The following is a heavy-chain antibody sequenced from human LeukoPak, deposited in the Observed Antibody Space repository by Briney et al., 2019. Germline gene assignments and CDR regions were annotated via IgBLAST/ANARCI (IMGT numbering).Heavy chain of an antibody. J-gene: IGHJ4*02. D-gene: IGHD3-22*01. CDR3: ARAGDWEVGSSGPFYYFDY. Sequence: PSETLSLTCAVYGGSFSGYYWSWIRQPPGKGLEWIGEINHSGSTNYNPSLKSRVTISVDTSKNQFSLKLSSVTAADTAVYYCARAGDWEVGSSGPFYYFDYWGQGTLVTVSS. V-gene: IGHV4-34*01. CDR2: INHSGST. CDR1: GGSFSGYY.